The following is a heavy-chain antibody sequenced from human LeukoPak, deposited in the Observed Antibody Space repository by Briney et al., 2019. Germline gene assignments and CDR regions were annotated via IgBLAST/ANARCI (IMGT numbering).Heavy chain of an antibody. D-gene: IGHD5-18*01. CDR1: GGSISSHY. J-gene: IGHJ4*02. V-gene: IGHV4-59*11. CDR3: ARASGRGYSYGIDY. Sequence: SETLSLTCTVSGGSISSHYWSWIRQPPGKGLEWIGYIYYSGSTNYNPSLKSRVTISVDTSKNQFSLKLSSVTAADTVVYYCARASGRGYSYGIDYWGQGTLVTVSS. CDR2: IYYSGST.